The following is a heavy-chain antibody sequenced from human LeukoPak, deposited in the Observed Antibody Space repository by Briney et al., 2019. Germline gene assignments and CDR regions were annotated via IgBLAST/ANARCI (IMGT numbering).Heavy chain of an antibody. CDR1: VGSISSGSYY. V-gene: IGHV4-61*05. CDR3: ARVLSTVVIPHAFVI. Sequence: SETLSLTCTVSVGSISSGSYYWSWIRQPPGKGLEWIGEIYPSGATNYNPSLKSRVTMSVDKANNQFSLNLSSVTAADTAVYYFARVLSTVVIPHAFVIWGQGTTVIVSS. CDR2: IYPSGAT. D-gene: IGHD4-23*01. J-gene: IGHJ3*02.